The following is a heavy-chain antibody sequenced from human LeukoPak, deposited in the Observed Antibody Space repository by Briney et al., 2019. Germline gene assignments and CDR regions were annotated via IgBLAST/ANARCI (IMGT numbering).Heavy chain of an antibody. Sequence: PGGSLRLSCAASGFTFSSYSMNWVRQAPGKGLEWVSAISGSGGSTYYADSVKGRFTISRDNSKNTLYLQMNSLRAEDTAVYYCAKVRSIGGGYDFLDYWGQGTLVTVSS. J-gene: IGHJ4*02. D-gene: IGHD5-12*01. CDR3: AKVRSIGGGYDFLDY. V-gene: IGHV3-23*01. CDR2: ISGSGGST. CDR1: GFTFSSYS.